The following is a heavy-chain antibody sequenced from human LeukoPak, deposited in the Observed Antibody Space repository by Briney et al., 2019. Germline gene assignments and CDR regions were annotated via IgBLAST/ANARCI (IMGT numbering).Heavy chain of an antibody. V-gene: IGHV4-39*01. CDR3: ARAPLWFGNNWFDP. CDR2: IYYSGST. J-gene: IGHJ5*02. CDR1: GGSISSSSYY. Sequence: SETLSLTCTVSGGSISSSSYYWGWIRQPPGKGLEWIGSIYYSGSTYYNPSLKSRVTISVDTSKNQFSLKLSSVTAADTAVYYCARAPLWFGNNWFDPWGQGTLVTVSS. D-gene: IGHD3-10*01.